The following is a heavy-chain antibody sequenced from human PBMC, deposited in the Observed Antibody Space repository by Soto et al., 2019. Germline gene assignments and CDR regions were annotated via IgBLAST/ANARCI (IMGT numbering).Heavy chain of an antibody. CDR3: ARGYHYYDSSGYDKWDAFDI. CDR2: LSSSSSYI. V-gene: IGHV3-21*01. D-gene: IGHD3-22*01. CDR1: GFTFSSYS. Sequence: EVQLVESGGGLVKPGGSLRLSCAASGFTFSSYSMNWVRQAPGKGLEWVSSLSSSSSYIDYADSVKGRFTISRDNAKNSLYLQMNSLRAEDTAVYYCARGYHYYDSSGYDKWDAFDIWGQGTMVTVSS. J-gene: IGHJ3*02.